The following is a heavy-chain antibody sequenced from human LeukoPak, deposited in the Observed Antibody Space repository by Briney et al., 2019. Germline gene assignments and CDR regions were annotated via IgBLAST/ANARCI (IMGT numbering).Heavy chain of an antibody. CDR3: ARDYRSSSNWFDP. CDR1: GGSFSGYY. Sequence: SETLSLTCAVYGGSFSGYYWSWIRQPPGKGLEWTGEINHSGSTNYNPSLKSRVTISVDTSKNQFSLKLSSVTAADTAVYYCARDYRSSSNWFDPWGQGTLVTVSS. V-gene: IGHV4-34*01. CDR2: INHSGST. J-gene: IGHJ5*02. D-gene: IGHD6-13*01.